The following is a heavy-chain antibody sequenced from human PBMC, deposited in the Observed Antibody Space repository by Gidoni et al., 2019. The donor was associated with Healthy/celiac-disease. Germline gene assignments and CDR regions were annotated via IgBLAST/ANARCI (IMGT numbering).Heavy chain of an antibody. V-gene: IGHV3-15*01. CDR3: TTLYDFWSRYHFDY. CDR2: IKSKTDAGTT. J-gene: IGHJ4*02. D-gene: IGHD3-3*01. Sequence: EVQLVESGGGLVKPGGSLRLSCGASGFTFSYAWMNWVRQAPGKGLEWVGRIKSKTDAGTTDYAAPVKGRFTISRDESKNMLYLQMSSLKTEDTAVYYCTTLYDFWSRYHFDYWGQGTQVTVSS. CDR1: GFTFSYAW.